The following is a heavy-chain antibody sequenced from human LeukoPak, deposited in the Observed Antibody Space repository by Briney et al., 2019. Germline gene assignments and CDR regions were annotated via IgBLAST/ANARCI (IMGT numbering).Heavy chain of an antibody. Sequence: ASVKVSCKASGGTFSSYAISWVRQAPGQGLEWMGGIIPIFGTPNYAQKFQGRVTITADKSTSTAYMELSSLRSEDTAVYYCARDLGRYYYDSSGPYFDYWGQGTLVTVSS. CDR3: ARDLGRYYYDSSGPYFDY. V-gene: IGHV1-69*06. CDR1: GGTFSSYA. J-gene: IGHJ4*02. D-gene: IGHD3-22*01. CDR2: IIPIFGTP.